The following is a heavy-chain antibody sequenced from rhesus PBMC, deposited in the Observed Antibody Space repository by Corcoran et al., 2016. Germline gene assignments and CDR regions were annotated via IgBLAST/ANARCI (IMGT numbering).Heavy chain of an antibody. J-gene: IGHJ4*01. V-gene: IGHV1-111*02. CDR1: GYTFTDYY. D-gene: IGHD2-39*02. CDR2: VDPEDGEA. Sequence: EVQLVQSGAEIKKPGASVKISCKASGYTFTDYYLHWVRQVPGKGLEWMGRVDPEDGEAIHAQKFQDRLTITADTSTDTAYMELGSLRSEDTAVYYCAAAGGVWHWGQGVLVTVSS. CDR3: AAAGGVWH.